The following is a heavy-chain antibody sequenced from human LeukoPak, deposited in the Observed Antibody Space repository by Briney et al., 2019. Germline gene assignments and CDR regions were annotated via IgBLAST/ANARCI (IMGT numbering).Heavy chain of an antibody. V-gene: IGHV4-4*07. J-gene: IGHJ4*02. CDR1: GVSISSYY. CDR2: IDTSGST. D-gene: IGHD3-3*01. CDR3: VRSDDFWSGYYGY. Sequence: SETLSLTCTVSGVSISSYYWSWIRQPAGKGLEWIGRIDTSGSTNYNPSLKSRVTMSVDTSKNQFSLNLSSVTAADTAVYYCVRSDDFWSGYYGYWGQGTLVTVSS.